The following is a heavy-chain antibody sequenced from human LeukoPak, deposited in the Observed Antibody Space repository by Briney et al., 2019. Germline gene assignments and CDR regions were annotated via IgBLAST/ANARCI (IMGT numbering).Heavy chain of an antibody. CDR2: INSAGSST. CDR1: GFTFSSYW. CDR3: ARGVGGDSRFDP. Sequence: LAGGSLRLSCAASGFTFSSYWMHWVRQAPGKGLVSVSRINSAGSSTRYADSVKGRFTISRDNAKNTLYLEMNSLRAEDTAVYYCARGVGGDSRFDPWGQGTLVTVSS. J-gene: IGHJ5*02. V-gene: IGHV3-74*01. D-gene: IGHD1-26*01.